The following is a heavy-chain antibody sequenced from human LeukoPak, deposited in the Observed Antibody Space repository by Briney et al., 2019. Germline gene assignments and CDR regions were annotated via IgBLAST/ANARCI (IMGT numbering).Heavy chain of an antibody. CDR2: IFHRGGT. J-gene: IGHJ4*02. Sequence: PSETLSLTCTVSNDSISSGDYYWNWIRQPPGKGLEWIGYIFHRGGTSYNPSLKSRVTISVDTSKNQFSLKLSSVTAADTAVYYCARDKPLDYWGQGTLVTVSS. V-gene: IGHV4-30-4*01. CDR1: NDSISSGDYY. CDR3: ARDKPLDY. D-gene: IGHD1-14*01.